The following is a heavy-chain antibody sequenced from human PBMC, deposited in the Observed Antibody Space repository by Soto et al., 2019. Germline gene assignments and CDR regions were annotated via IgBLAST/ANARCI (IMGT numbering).Heavy chain of an antibody. CDR1: GFTFSSYG. Sequence: PGGSLRLSCAASGFTFSSYGMHWVRQAPGKGLEWVAVISYDGSTKYYADSVKGRFTISRDNSKNTLYLQMNSLRAEDTAVYYCAKPFSRGSSPPYFDYWGQGTLVTVSS. J-gene: IGHJ4*02. CDR2: ISYDGSTK. CDR3: AKPFSRGSSPPYFDY. D-gene: IGHD6-6*01. V-gene: IGHV3-30*18.